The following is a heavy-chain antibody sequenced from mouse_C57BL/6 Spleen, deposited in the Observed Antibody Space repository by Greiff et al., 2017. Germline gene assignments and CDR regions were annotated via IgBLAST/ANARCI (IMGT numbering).Heavy chain of an antibody. V-gene: IGHV1-55*01. Sequence: VQRVESGAELVKPGASVKMSCKASGYTFTSYWITWVKQRPGQGLEWIGDIYPGSGSTNYNEKFKSKATLTVDTSSSTAYMQLSSLTSEDSAVYYCARGGYGNYDFDYWGQGTTLTVSS. D-gene: IGHD2-10*02. J-gene: IGHJ2*01. CDR3: ARGGYGNYDFDY. CDR2: IYPGSGST. CDR1: GYTFTSYW.